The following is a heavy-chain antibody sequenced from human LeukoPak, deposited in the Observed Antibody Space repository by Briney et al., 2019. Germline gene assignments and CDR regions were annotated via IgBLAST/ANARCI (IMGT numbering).Heavy chain of an antibody. V-gene: IGHV5-51*01. CDR3: ARGEYSNTWLDT. J-gene: IGHJ5*02. CDR2: IYPGDSDT. Sequence: GESLKISCKGSGFSSRISWIGWVRQTPGKGLEWMGIIYPGDSDTRYSPSFHGQVTISADTSTNTAYLQWDSLKASDTGMYFCARGEYSNTWLDTWGQGTLVSVSS. CDR1: GFSSRISW. D-gene: IGHD6-13*01.